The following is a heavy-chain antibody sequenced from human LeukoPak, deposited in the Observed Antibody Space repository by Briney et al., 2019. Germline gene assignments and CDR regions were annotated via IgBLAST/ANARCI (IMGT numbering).Heavy chain of an antibody. J-gene: IGHJ4*02. V-gene: IGHV4-59*08. CDR1: GGSISNYY. CDR2: IHDSGST. Sequence: SETLSLTCTVSGGSISNYYWSWIRQSPEEGLEWIGYIHDSGSTNYNPSLKSRVTISVDTSKNQFSLKLSSVTAADTAVYYCARRQRGLFDYWGQGTLVTVSS. CDR3: ARRQRGLFDY.